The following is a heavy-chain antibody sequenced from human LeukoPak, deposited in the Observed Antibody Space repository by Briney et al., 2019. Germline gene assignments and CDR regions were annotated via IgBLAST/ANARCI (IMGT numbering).Heavy chain of an antibody. CDR2: INHSGST. CDR3: ARGGGLRGYYFDY. CDR1: GGSFSGYY. D-gene: IGHD3-16*01. Sequence: SETLSLTCAVYGGSFSGYYWTWIRQPPGKRLEWIGEINHSGSTNYNPSLKSRVTISVDTSKNQFSLKLNSVTAADTAVYYCARGGGLRGYYFDYWGRGALVTVSS. V-gene: IGHV4-34*01. J-gene: IGHJ4*02.